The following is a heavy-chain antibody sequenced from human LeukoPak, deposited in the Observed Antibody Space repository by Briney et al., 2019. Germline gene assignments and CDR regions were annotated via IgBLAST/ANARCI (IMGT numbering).Heavy chain of an antibody. Sequence: GGSLRLSCAASGFTFSDYYMSWIRQAPGKGLEWVSYISSSGSTIYYADSVKGRFTIPRDNAKNSLYLQMNSLRAEGRAVYYCARSKSRGYSYGYDDAFDIWGQGTMVTVSS. J-gene: IGHJ3*02. CDR2: ISSSGSTI. CDR1: GFTFSDYY. D-gene: IGHD5-18*01. CDR3: ARSKSRGYSYGYDDAFDI. V-gene: IGHV3-11*04.